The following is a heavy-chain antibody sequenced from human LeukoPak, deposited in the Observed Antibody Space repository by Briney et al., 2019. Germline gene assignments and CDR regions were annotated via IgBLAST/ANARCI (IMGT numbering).Heavy chain of an antibody. CDR1: GYTFTSYY. J-gene: IGHJ4*02. Sequence: ASVKVSCKASGYTFTSYYMHWVRQAPGQGLEWMGGIIPIFGTANYAQKFQGRVTITADESTSTAYMELSSLRSEDTAVYYCARDKGISSIAARPLIFWGQGTLVTVSS. V-gene: IGHV1-69*13. CDR3: ARDKGISSIAARPLIF. CDR2: IIPIFGTA. D-gene: IGHD6-6*01.